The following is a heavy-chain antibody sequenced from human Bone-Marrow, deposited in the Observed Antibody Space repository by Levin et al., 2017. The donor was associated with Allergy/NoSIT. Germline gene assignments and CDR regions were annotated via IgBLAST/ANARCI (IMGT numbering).Heavy chain of an antibody. CDR2: INPNSGGT. V-gene: IGHV1-2*06. Sequence: GGSLRLSCKASGYTFTGYYMHWVRQAPGQGLEWMGRINPNSGGTNYAQKFQGRVTMTRDTSISTAYMELSRLRSDDTAVYYCAREDWQLSDYWGQGTLVTVSS. J-gene: IGHJ4*02. CDR3: AREDWQLSDY. D-gene: IGHD3-16*02. CDR1: GYTFTGYY.